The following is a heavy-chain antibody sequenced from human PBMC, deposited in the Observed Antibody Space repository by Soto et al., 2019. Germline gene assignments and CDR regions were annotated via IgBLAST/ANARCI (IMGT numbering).Heavy chain of an antibody. CDR3: TSSGDYGAPSTWYGMDV. Sequence: PGGSLRLSCAASGFTFSNAWVNWVRQAPGKGLEWVGRIKSKTDGGTADYAAPVKGRFIISRDDSKNTLYLQMNSLKTEDTAVYYCTSSGDYGAPSTWYGMDVWGQGTTVTVSS. D-gene: IGHD4-17*01. J-gene: IGHJ6*02. CDR1: GFTFSNAW. V-gene: IGHV3-15*07. CDR2: IKSKTDGGTA.